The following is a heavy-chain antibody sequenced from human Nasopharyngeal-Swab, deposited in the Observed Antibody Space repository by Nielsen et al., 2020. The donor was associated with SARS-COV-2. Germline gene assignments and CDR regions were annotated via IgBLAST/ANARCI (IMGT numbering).Heavy chain of an antibody. Sequence: GGSLRLSCAASGFTFSSYGMHWVRQAPGKGLEWVAVISYDGSNKYYADSVKGRFTISRDNSKNTLYLQMNSLRAEDTAVYYCANLESSGSGSYYQSMDVWGQGTTVTVSS. CDR1: GFTFSSYG. CDR3: ANLESSGSGSYYQSMDV. CDR2: ISYDGSNK. D-gene: IGHD3-10*01. J-gene: IGHJ6*02. V-gene: IGHV3-30*18.